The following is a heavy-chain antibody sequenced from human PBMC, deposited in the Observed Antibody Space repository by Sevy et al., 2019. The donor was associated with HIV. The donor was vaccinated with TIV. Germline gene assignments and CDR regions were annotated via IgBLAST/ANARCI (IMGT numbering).Heavy chain of an antibody. Sequence: SETLSLTCTVSGGSVSGYFWSWIRQPPGRGLEWIGNIHHSGTTKYNPSLKSRLTISVDTSKNQFSLILTSATAADTAVYYCTRVDSGGHSDYWGQGTPVTVSS. CDR3: TRVDSGGHSDY. CDR1: GGSVSGYF. J-gene: IGHJ4*02. D-gene: IGHD3-22*01. CDR2: IHHSGTT. V-gene: IGHV4-59*02.